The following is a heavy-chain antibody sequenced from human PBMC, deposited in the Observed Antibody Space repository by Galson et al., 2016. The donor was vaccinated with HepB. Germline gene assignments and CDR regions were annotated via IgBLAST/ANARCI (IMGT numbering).Heavy chain of an antibody. D-gene: IGHD1-26*01. CDR2: INPSGGST. CDR3: ARSWPRNLVGAARVPGFFDF. J-gene: IGHJ4*02. Sequence: SVKVSCKASGYTFTNYYIHWVRQAPGQGLEWMGIINPSGGSTGYAQKFQDRVTMTWDTSTSTVYMELSSLRSEDTAVLYCARSWPRNLVGAARVPGFFDFGGQGTLVTVSS. V-gene: IGHV1-46*01. CDR1: GYTFTNYY.